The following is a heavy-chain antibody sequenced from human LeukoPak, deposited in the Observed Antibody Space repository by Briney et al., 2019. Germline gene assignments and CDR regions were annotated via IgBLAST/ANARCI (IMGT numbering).Heavy chain of an antibody. J-gene: IGHJ4*02. CDR1: GGSITSSTYY. CDR3: AKTGDDSPNSGSWYVFES. CDR2: IFYVGGT. D-gene: IGHD6-13*01. V-gene: IGHV4-39*01. Sequence: PSETLSLTCTVSGGSITSSTYYWGWIRQPPGKGLEWIRHIFYVGGTYYNPSLKSRVTISVDTSKNQFSLKLTSIPAADTAVYYCAKTGDDSPNSGSWYVFESWGQGTRVTVSS.